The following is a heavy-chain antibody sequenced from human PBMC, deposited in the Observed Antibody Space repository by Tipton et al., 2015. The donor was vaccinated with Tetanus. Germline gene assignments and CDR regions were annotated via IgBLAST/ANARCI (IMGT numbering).Heavy chain of an antibody. D-gene: IGHD5-24*01. V-gene: IGHV3-30-3*01. Sequence: QLVQSGGGVVQPGRPLRLSCAASGFTFSSYAMHWVRQAPGKGLEWVAVISYDGSNKYYADSVKGRFTISRDNSKNTLYLQMNSLRAEDTAVYYCARWGFGDGYNLDYWGQGTLVTVSS. J-gene: IGHJ4*02. CDR3: ARWGFGDGYNLDY. CDR1: GFTFSSYA. CDR2: ISYDGSNK.